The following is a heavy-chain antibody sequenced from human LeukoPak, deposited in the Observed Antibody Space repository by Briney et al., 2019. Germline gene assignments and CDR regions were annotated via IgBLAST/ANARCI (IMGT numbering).Heavy chain of an antibody. J-gene: IGHJ3*02. D-gene: IGHD2/OR15-2a*01. CDR3: ARALYGAFDI. Sequence: GGSLRLSCAASGFNFNSYWMSWVRRAPGKGLECVAIIKQDGSEISFVDSVKGRFTISRDNAKSSLYLQMNSLRGEDTAVYYCARALYGAFDIWGQGTMVTVSS. CDR2: IKQDGSEI. CDR1: GFNFNSYW. V-gene: IGHV3-7*02.